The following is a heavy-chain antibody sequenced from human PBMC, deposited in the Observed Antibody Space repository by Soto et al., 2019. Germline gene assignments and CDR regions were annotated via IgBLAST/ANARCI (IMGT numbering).Heavy chain of an antibody. D-gene: IGHD2-2*01. CDR1: GFTFSSYW. CDR2: INSDGSST. J-gene: IGHJ4*02. Sequence: EVQLVESGGGLVQPGGSLRLSCAASGFTFSSYWMHWVRQAPGKGLVWVSRINSDGSSTTYADSVKGRFTISRDNAKNTMYLQMNSLRAEATAVYYCARVATCSSTSCYSGFDYWGQGTLVTVSS. V-gene: IGHV3-74*03. CDR3: ARVATCSSTSCYSGFDY.